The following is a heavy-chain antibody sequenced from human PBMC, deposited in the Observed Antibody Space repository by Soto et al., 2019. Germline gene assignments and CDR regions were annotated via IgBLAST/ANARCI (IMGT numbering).Heavy chain of an antibody. CDR3: AKDMGPINYNYNYYYYGMDV. CDR1: GFTFSSYG. CDR2: ISYDGSNK. Sequence: GGSLRLSCAASGFTFSSYGMRWVRQAPGKGLEWVAVISYDGSNKYYADSVKGRFTISRDNSKNTLYLQMNSLRAEDTAVYYCAKDMGPINYNYNYYYYGMDVWGQGTTVTVSS. V-gene: IGHV3-30*18. J-gene: IGHJ6*02. D-gene: IGHD4-4*01.